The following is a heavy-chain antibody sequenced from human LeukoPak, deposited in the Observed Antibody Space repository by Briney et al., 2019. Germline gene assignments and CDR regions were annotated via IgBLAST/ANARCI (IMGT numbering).Heavy chain of an antibody. D-gene: IGHD2-8*01. CDR2: ISSSSSYI. CDR3: AKDRCSNGIGCYYYYMDL. J-gene: IGHJ6*03. V-gene: IGHV3-21*01. CDR1: GFTFSSYS. Sequence: GGTLRLSCAASGFTFSSYSMNWVRQAPGKGLEWVSSISSSSSYIYYADSVKGRFSISRDSSKNVLYLQMNSLRAEDTAVYYCAKDRCSNGIGCYYYYMDLWGKGTTVTISS.